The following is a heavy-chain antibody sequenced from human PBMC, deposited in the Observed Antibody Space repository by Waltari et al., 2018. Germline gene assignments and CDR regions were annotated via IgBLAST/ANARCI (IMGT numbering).Heavy chain of an antibody. D-gene: IGHD1-26*01. CDR1: GHSVNTEFY. V-gene: IGHV4-38-2*02. CDR2: VYHTGNT. CDR3: AQEGDFRAGLFDS. J-gene: IGHJ4*02. Sequence: QVQLRESGPGLMRSSETLSLTCTVSGHSVNTEFYWAWIRQAPGGALEWIASVYHTGNTHYNSSLKSRVSISTDMSTQQFFLTLTHVTAADTAVYYCAQEGDFRAGLFDSWGQGTLVTVSS.